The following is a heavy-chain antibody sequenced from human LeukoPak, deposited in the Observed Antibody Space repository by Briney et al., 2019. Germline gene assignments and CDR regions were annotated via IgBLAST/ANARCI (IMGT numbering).Heavy chain of an antibody. Sequence: SETLSLTCTVSGGSISSYYWSWIRQPPGKGLEWIGYIYYSGSTNYNPSLKSRVTISVDTSKNQFSLKLSSVTAADTAVYYCARRANSGFDASDIWGQGTMVTVSS. J-gene: IGHJ3*02. CDR1: GGSISSYY. V-gene: IGHV4-59*01. CDR3: ARRANSGFDASDI. CDR2: IYYSGST. D-gene: IGHD3-22*01.